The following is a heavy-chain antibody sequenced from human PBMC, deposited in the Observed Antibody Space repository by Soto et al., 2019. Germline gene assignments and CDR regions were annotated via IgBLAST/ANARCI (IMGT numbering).Heavy chain of an antibody. Sequence: PGGSLRLSCAASGFTFSSYAMHWVRQAPGKGLEWVAVISYDGSNKYYADSVKGRFTISRDNSKNTLYLQMNSLRAEDTAVYYCARSHPSAFDIWGQGTMVTVSS. V-gene: IGHV3-30-3*01. J-gene: IGHJ3*02. CDR3: ARSHPSAFDI. CDR1: GFTFSSYA. CDR2: ISYDGSNK.